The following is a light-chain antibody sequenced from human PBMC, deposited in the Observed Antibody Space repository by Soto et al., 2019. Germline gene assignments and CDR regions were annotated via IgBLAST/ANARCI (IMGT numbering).Light chain of an antibody. V-gene: IGKV1-5*01. CDR3: QQYNSYWT. J-gene: IGKJ1*01. CDR2: DAS. Sequence: DIPITQSPSSLSASVGDTVTITCRASQSISSWLAWYQQKPGKAPKPLIYDASSLESGVPSRFSGSASGTEFTLTISSLQPDDFATYYCQQYNSYWTFGQGTKVDIK. CDR1: QSISSW.